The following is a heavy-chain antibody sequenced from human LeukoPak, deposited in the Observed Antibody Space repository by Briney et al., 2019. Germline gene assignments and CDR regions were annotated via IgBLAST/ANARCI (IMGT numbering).Heavy chain of an antibody. CDR1: GFSFITYS. Sequence: GGSLGLSCAASGFSFITYSMNWVRQAPGKGLEWVSYISSSGSPIYYADSLQGRFTISRDNAKNSLYLQMNSLRAEDTAVYYCAKEAGQDYGALDAFDVWGQGTMVTVSS. J-gene: IGHJ3*01. V-gene: IGHV3-48*04. CDR3: AKEAGQDYGALDAFDV. D-gene: IGHD4-17*01. CDR2: ISSSGSPI.